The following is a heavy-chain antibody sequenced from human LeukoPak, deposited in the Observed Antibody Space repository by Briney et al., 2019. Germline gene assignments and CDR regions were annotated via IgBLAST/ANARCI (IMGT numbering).Heavy chain of an antibody. Sequence: PSETLSLTCTVSGGSISTYYWTWIRQPPGKGLEWIGYIQYRGNADYNPSLKRRVTISLDTSNNQFSLRLTSGTAADTAKYYCARVGSLATFDWGQGTLVTVSS. CDR1: GGSISTYY. V-gene: IGHV4-59*01. J-gene: IGHJ4*02. D-gene: IGHD5-12*01. CDR3: ARVGSLATFD. CDR2: IQYRGNA.